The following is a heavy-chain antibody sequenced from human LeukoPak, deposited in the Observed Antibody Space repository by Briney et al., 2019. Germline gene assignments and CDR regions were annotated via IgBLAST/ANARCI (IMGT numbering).Heavy chain of an antibody. CDR3: ATHSATGYVFDYFDF. CDR2: IKSDDT. Sequence: ASVKVSCKTSGDTYSDYYIHWVRQAPGQGLEWMGRIKSDDTTYAPNFRGRVAMIKDTSISTAYMELSSLRSDDTAVYYCATHSATGYVFDYFDFWGQGTQVIVSS. J-gene: IGHJ4*02. CDR1: GDTYSDYY. V-gene: IGHV1-2*02. D-gene: IGHD5-12*01.